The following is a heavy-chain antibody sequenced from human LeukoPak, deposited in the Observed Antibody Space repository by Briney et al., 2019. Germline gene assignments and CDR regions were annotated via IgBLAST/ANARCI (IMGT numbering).Heavy chain of an antibody. CDR1: GFTFSSYS. CDR2: ISSSSSYI. D-gene: IGHD3-16*02. CDR3: ARDDYDYVWGSYRYTPWFDY. V-gene: IGHV3-21*01. Sequence: GGSLRLSCAASGFTFSSYSMNWVRQAPGKGLEWVSSISSSSSYIYYADSVKGRFTISRDNAKNSLYLQMNSLRAEDTAVYYCARDDYDYVWGSYRYTPWFDYWGQGTLVTVSS. J-gene: IGHJ4*02.